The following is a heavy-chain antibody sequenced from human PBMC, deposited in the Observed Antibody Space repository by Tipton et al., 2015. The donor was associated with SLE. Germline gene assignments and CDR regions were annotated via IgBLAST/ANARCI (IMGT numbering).Heavy chain of an antibody. Sequence: GSLRLSCAASGFTFSSYGMHWVRQAPGKGLEWVAFIRYDGSNKYYADSVKGRFTISRDNSKNTLYLQMNSLRAEDTAVYYCAKGGDGYYDFWSGYYDYYYGMDVWGQGTTVTVSS. J-gene: IGHJ6*02. D-gene: IGHD3-3*01. CDR2: IRYDGSNK. V-gene: IGHV3-30*02. CDR3: AKGGDGYYDFWSGYYDYYYGMDV. CDR1: GFTFSSYG.